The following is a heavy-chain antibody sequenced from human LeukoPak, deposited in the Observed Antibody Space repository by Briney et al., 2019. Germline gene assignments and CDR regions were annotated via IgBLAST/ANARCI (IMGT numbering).Heavy chain of an antibody. CDR1: GFTFSDYY. V-gene: IGHV3-11*04. J-gene: IGHJ4*02. CDR2: ISSSSSTI. CDR3: APLTYYYDSSGSSGY. D-gene: IGHD3-22*01. Sequence: GGSLRLSCAASGFTFSDYYMSWIRQAPGKGLEWASYISSSSSTIYYADSVKGRFTISRDNAKNSLYLQMNSLRAEDTAVYYCAPLTYYYDSSGSSGYWGQGTLVTVSS.